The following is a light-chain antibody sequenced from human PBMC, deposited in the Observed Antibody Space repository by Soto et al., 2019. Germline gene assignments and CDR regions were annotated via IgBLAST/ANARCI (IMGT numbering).Light chain of an antibody. CDR2: SAH. V-gene: IGKV3-20*01. CDR1: QSVSTLY. J-gene: IGKJ2*01. CDR3: LHSRDSVST. Sequence: IVLNLSPGTLSFSPGERATLYCRAGQSVSTLYMTWYQQKPSQAPRLLIYSAHTRAAGIPDRFSGTGSGTDFTLTISRLEPEDFALYYCLHSRDSVSTFGQGTKVDIK.